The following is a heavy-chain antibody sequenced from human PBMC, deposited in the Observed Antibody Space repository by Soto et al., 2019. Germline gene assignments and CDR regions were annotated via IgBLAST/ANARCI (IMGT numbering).Heavy chain of an antibody. CDR3: AREKDSSSWLDAFDI. CDR2: ISAYNGNT. J-gene: IGHJ3*02. D-gene: IGHD6-13*01. V-gene: IGHV1-18*01. Sequence: ASGKVSCRASGYTFTSYGISWVRQAPGQGLEWMGWISAYNGNTNYAQKLQGRVTMTTDTSTSTAYMELRSLRSDDTAVYYCAREKDSSSWLDAFDIWGQGTMVTVSS. CDR1: GYTFTSYG.